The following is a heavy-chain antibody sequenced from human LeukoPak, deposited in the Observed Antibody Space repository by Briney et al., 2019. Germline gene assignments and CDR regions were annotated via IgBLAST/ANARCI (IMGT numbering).Heavy chain of an antibody. CDR1: GGSISSSSYY. CDR2: IYYRGST. CDR3: ARGGGVDP. J-gene: IGHJ5*02. V-gene: IGHV4-39*01. D-gene: IGHD3-16*01. Sequence: SETLSLTCTVSGGSISSSSYYWGWIRQPPGKGLEWIGSIYYRGSTYYNPSLKSRVIISVDTSKNQFSLKLSSVTAADTAVYYCARGGGVDPWGQGTLVTVSS.